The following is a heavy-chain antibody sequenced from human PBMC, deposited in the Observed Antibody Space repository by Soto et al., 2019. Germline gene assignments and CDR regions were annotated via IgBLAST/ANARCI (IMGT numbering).Heavy chain of an antibody. CDR3: AKVEGGGYDYVWGSYGYFDY. D-gene: IGHD3-16*01. Sequence: SLRLSCAGSGFTFSSYAMSWVRQAPGKGLEWVSVISGSGGSTYYADSVKGRFTISRDNSKNTLYLQMNSLRAEDTDVYYCAKVEGGGYDYVWGSYGYFDYWGRGTLVTVSS. J-gene: IGHJ4*02. CDR2: ISGSGGST. CDR1: GFTFSSYA. V-gene: IGHV3-23*01.